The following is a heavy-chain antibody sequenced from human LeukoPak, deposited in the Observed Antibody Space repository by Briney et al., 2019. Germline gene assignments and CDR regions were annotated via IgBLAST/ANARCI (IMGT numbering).Heavy chain of an antibody. CDR3: ASQHIVVVTAILAGRRPYYYYGMDV. Sequence: PSETLSLTCTVSGGSISSSSYYWGWIRQPPGKGLEWIGSIYYSGSTYYNPSLKSRVTISVDTSKNQFSLKLSSVTAADTAMYYCASQHIVVVTAILAGRRPYYYYGMDVWGQGTTVTVSS. J-gene: IGHJ6*02. D-gene: IGHD2-21*02. CDR1: GGSISSSSYY. V-gene: IGHV4-39*01. CDR2: IYYSGST.